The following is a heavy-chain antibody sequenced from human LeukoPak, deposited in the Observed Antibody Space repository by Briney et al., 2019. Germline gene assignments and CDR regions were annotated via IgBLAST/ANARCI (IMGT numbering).Heavy chain of an antibody. V-gene: IGHV6-1*01. D-gene: IGHD2-21*02. CDR3: SREVAYCGDDCYSAEFDY. J-gene: IGHJ4*02. Sequence: SQTLSLTCAISGDSVSSNSAAWNWIRQSPSRGLEWLGRTYYRSKWYNDYRGSVRSRISINPETSKNQFSLHLNSVTPEGTAVYYCSREVAYCGDDCYSAEFDYWGQGILVTVSS. CDR1: GDSVSSNSAA. CDR2: TYYRSKWYN.